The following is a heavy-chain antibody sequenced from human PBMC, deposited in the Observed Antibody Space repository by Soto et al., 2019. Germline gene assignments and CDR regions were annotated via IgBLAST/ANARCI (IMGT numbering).Heavy chain of an antibody. CDR1: GFTFSSYG. V-gene: IGHV3-33*01. Sequence: QVQLVESGGGVVQPGRSLRLSCAASGFTFSSYGMHWVRQAPGKGLEWVAVIWYDGSNKYYADSVKGRFTISRDNSKNTLYLQMNSLRAEDTAVYYGARDGGSSNKPMIAYWGQGTLVTVSS. D-gene: IGHD1-26*01. CDR2: IWYDGSNK. J-gene: IGHJ4*02. CDR3: ARDGGSSNKPMIAY.